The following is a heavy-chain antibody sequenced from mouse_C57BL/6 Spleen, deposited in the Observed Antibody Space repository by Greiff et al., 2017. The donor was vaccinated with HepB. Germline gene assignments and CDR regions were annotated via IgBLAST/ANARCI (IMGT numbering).Heavy chain of an antibody. V-gene: IGHV3-6*01. CDR3: ARDGDGYPWFAY. J-gene: IGHJ3*01. Sequence: VQLKESGPGLVKPSQSLSLTCSVTGYSITSGYYWNWIRQFPGNKLEWMGYISYDGSNNYNPSLKNRISITRDTSKNQFFLKLNSVTTEDTATYYCARDGDGYPWFAYWGQGTLVTVSA. CDR2: ISYDGSN. CDR1: GYSITSGYY. D-gene: IGHD2-3*01.